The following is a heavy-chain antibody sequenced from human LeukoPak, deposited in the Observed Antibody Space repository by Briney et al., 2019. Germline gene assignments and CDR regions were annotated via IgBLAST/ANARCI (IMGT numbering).Heavy chain of an antibody. CDR2: IIPIFGTA. CDR1: GGTFSSYA. Sequence: ASVKVSCKASGGTFSSYAISWVRQAPGQGLEWMGGIIPIFGTANYAQKFQGRVTITADESTSTAYMELSSLRSEDTAVYYCARSSGYQLLVPFDCWGQGTLVTVSS. J-gene: IGHJ4*02. D-gene: IGHD2-2*01. CDR3: ARSSGYQLLVPFDC. V-gene: IGHV1-69*13.